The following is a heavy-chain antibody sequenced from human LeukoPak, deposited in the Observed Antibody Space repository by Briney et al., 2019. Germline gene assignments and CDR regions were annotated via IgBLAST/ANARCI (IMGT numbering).Heavy chain of an antibody. D-gene: IGHD5-18*01. V-gene: IGHV3-23*01. CDR1: GFTFSSYA. Sequence: PGGSLGLSCAASGFTFSSYAMSWVRQAPGKGLEWVSAISGSGGSTYYADSVKGRFTISRDNSKNTLYLQMNSLRAEDTAIYYCAKGLRQFDTSMVMFDYWGQGTLVTVSS. CDR3: AKGLRQFDTSMVMFDY. J-gene: IGHJ4*02. CDR2: ISGSGGST.